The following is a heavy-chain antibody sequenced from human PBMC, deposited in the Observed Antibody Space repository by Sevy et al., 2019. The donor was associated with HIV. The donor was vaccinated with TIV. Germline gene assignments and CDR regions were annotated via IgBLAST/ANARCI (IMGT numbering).Heavy chain of an antibody. CDR1: GGSISSSSYY. Sequence: SETLSLTCTVSGGSISSSSYYWGWIRQPPGKGLEWIGSIYYSGSTYYNPSLKSRVTISVDTSKNRFSLRLSSVTAADTAVYYCARHLPLRFRELSYYFDYWGQGTLVTVSS. D-gene: IGHD3-10*01. CDR3: ARHLPLRFRELSYYFDY. J-gene: IGHJ4*02. CDR2: IYYSGST. V-gene: IGHV4-39*01.